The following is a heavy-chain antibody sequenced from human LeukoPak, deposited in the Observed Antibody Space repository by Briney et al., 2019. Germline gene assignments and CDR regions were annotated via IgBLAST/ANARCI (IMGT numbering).Heavy chain of an antibody. Sequence: SETLSLTCTVSGGSISSGGYYWSWIRQHPGKGLEWIEYIYYSGSTYYNPSLKSRVTISVDTSKNQFSLKLSSVTAADTAVYYCARSGRGDSSLSYYFDYWGQGTLVTVSS. CDR3: ARSGRGDSSLSYYFDY. J-gene: IGHJ4*02. V-gene: IGHV4-31*03. D-gene: IGHD6-13*01. CDR2: IYYSGST. CDR1: GGSISSGGYY.